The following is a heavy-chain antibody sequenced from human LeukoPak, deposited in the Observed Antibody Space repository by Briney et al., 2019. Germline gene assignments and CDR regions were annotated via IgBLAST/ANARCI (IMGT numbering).Heavy chain of an antibody. J-gene: IGHJ4*02. Sequence: SQTLSLTCAISGDSVSSKSASWNWIRQSPSRGLEWLGRTYSRSKWFNDYTVSVKSRITINPDTSKNQFSLHLTSVTPDDTAVYYCARGTGSLDYWGQGTLVTVSS. D-gene: IGHD1-26*01. V-gene: IGHV6-1*01. CDR2: TYSRSKWFN. CDR3: ARGTGSLDY. CDR1: GDSVSSKSAS.